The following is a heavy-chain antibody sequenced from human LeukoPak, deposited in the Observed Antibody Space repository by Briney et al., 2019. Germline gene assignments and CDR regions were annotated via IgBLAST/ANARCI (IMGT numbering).Heavy chain of an antibody. D-gene: IGHD5-18*01. CDR2: ISSSSSYI. CDR1: GFTFSSYR. V-gene: IGHV3-21*01. CDR3: ARDNKLWSTNFDY. J-gene: IGHJ4*02. Sequence: GGSLRLSCAASGFTFSSYRMNWVRQAPGKGLEWVSSISSSSSYIYYADSVKGRFTTSRDNAKNSLYLQMNSLRAEDTAVYYCARDNKLWSTNFDYWGQGTLVTVSS.